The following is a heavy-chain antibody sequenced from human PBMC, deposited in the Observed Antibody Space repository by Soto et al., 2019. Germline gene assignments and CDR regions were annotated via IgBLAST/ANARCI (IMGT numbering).Heavy chain of an antibody. CDR2: IYWDDDK. D-gene: IGHD3-3*01. CDR3: AYRVLRTVFGLVTTTAIYFDF. Sequence: QITLKESGPTVVKPTETLTLTCTFSGFSLTTSGVGVGWVRQSPGKAPEWLALIYWDDDKRYSTSLKSRLTITKDTSKIQVGLTMAVVDPADTATYYCAYRVLRTVFGLVTTTAIYFDFWGQGTPVVVSS. J-gene: IGHJ4*02. V-gene: IGHV2-5*02. CDR1: GFSLTTSGVG.